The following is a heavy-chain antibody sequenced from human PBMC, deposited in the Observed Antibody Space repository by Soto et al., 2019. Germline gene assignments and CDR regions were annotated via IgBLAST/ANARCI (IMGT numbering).Heavy chain of an antibody. Sequence: PGGSLRLSCTASGLTFNDSAMTWVRQAPGKGLEWVSGISARADAKYYAASVRGRFTIFRDNSRRNVSLQMNSLRVDDTAVYYCASSLLTWVRKPPDYWGLGALVTVSS. CDR2: ISARADAK. J-gene: IGHJ4*02. CDR1: GLTFNDSA. V-gene: IGHV3-23*01. D-gene: IGHD3-10*01. CDR3: ASSLLTWVRKPPDY.